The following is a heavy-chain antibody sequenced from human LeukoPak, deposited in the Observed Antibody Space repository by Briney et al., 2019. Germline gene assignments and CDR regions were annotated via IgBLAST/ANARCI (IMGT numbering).Heavy chain of an antibody. CDR1: GYTFTSYG. Sequence: ASVKVSCKASGYTFTSYGISWVRQAPGQGLEWMGWISAYNGNTNYAQKLQGRVTMTTDTSTSTAYMELRSLRSDDTAVYYCARDRSFGRFGGVTPLGYWGQGTLVTVSS. V-gene: IGHV1-18*01. D-gene: IGHD3-16*01. CDR3: ARDRSFGRFGGVTPLGY. J-gene: IGHJ4*02. CDR2: ISAYNGNT.